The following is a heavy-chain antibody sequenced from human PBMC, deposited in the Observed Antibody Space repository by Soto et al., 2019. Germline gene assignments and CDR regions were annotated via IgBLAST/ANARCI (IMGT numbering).Heavy chain of an antibody. D-gene: IGHD5-12*01. CDR1: GDSITSIYH. V-gene: IGHV4-31*11. CDR2: IYYSGST. J-gene: IGHJ3*02. CDR3: ARGGYGNDAFDI. Sequence: PSETLSLTCAVSGDSITSIYHWAWIRQPPGRGLEWIGYIYYSGSTYYNPSLKSRVTISVDTSKNQFSLKLSSVTAADTAVYYCARGGYGNDAFDIWGQGTMVTVSS.